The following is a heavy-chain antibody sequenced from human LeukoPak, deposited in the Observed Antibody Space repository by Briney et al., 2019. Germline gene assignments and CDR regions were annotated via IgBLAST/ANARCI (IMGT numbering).Heavy chain of an antibody. J-gene: IGHJ4*02. Sequence: ASVKVSCKASGGTFSGYAISWVRQAPGQGLEWMGGIIPIFGTANYAQKFQGRVTITADESTSTAYMELSSLRSEDTAVYYCARDPISGYSSGWNNFDYWGQGTLVTVSS. CDR2: IIPIFGTA. CDR3: ARDPISGYSSGWNNFDY. CDR1: GGTFSGYA. D-gene: IGHD6-19*01. V-gene: IGHV1-69*13.